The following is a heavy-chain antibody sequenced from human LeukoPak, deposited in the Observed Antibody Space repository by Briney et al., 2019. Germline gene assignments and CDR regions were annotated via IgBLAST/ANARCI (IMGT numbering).Heavy chain of an antibody. CDR3: ARISDDFWSGYLFDY. V-gene: IGHV4-4*07. CDR2: IYTSGST. Sequence: SETLSLTCTVSGGSISSYYWSWIRQPAGKGLEWIGRIYTSGSTNYNPSLKSRVTMSVDTSKNQFSLKLSSVTTADTAVYYCARISDDFWSGYLFDYWGQGTLVTVSS. D-gene: IGHD3-3*01. J-gene: IGHJ4*02. CDR1: GGSISSYY.